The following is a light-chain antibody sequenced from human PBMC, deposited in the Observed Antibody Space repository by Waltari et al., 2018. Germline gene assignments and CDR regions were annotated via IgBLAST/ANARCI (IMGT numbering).Light chain of an antibody. V-gene: IGLV1-40*01. J-gene: IGLJ3*02. CDR3: QSYDSSLGGSGV. CDR1: SSNIGAGYD. Sequence: QSVLTQPPSVSGAPGQRVTISCNGSSSNIGAGYDVHWYQQLPGTAPKVLMYRNNNRPSGVPDRFSGSKSGTSASLAIAGLQAEDEADYFCQSYDSSLGGSGVFGGGTRLTVL. CDR2: RNN.